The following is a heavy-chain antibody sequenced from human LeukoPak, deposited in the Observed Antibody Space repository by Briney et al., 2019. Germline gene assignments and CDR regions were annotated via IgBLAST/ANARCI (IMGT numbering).Heavy chain of an antibody. CDR1: GYTLTELS. CDR3: ATAGSSGARYNWFDP. J-gene: IGHJ5*01. D-gene: IGHD6-6*01. Sequence: ASVKVSCKVSGYTLTELSMHWVRQAPGKGLEWMGGFDPEDGETIYAQKFQGRVTMTEDTSTDTAYMELSSLRSEDTAVYYCATAGSSGARYNWFDPWGQGTMVTVSS. CDR2: FDPEDGET. V-gene: IGHV1-24*01.